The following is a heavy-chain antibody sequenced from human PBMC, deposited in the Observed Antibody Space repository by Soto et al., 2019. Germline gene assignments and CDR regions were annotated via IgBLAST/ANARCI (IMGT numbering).Heavy chain of an antibody. V-gene: IGHV3-11*04. Sequence: GSFRQAPGKGLEWVSYISSIGNTIYYADSVKGRFTISRDNAKNTLYLQMNSLRADYSPVYYGTREIDRLLGYLGQGTLVIGSS. CDR2: ISSIGNTI. D-gene: IGHD3-22*01. CDR3: TREIDRLLGY. J-gene: IGHJ4*02.